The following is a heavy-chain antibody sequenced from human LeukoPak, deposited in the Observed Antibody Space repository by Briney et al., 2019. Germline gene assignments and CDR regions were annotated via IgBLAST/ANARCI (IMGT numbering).Heavy chain of an antibody. J-gene: IGHJ4*02. CDR1: GGSISSSSYY. D-gene: IGHD3-10*01. V-gene: IGHV4-39*01. Sequence: SETLSLTCTVSGGSISSSSYYWGWIRQPPGKGLEWIGSIYYSGSTYYNPSLKSRVTISVDTSKNQFSLKLSSVTAADTAVYYCANSERSGIYPYYFDYGGQGTLVTVFS. CDR2: IYYSGST. CDR3: ANSERSGIYPYYFDY.